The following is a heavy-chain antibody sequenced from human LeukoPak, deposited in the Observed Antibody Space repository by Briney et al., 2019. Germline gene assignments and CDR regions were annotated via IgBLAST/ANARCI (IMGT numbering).Heavy chain of an antibody. CDR3: ARALSYSYGSMDF. CDR1: GLTFSSYS. V-gene: IGHV3-21*01. J-gene: IGHJ4*02. D-gene: IGHD5-18*01. Sequence: GGSLRLSCAASGLTFSSYSMNWVRQAPGKGLEWVSSISSGSKYIYNADSVKGRLTISRDNAKHSLYLQMNSLRAEDTAVYYCARALSYSYGSMDFWGQGTLVIVSS. CDR2: ISSGSKYI.